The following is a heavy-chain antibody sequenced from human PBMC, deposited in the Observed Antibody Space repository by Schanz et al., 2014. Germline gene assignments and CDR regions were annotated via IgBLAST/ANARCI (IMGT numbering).Heavy chain of an antibody. V-gene: IGHV1-18*01. CDR1: GGTFITYA. D-gene: IGHD3-3*01. Sequence: KKPGSSVKVSCKSSGGTFITYALSWVRQAPGQGLECMGWISAYNGNTNYAQNFQGSGTMTADTSTDTAYMELRSLRSDDTAVYYCARSGHYEFWRGYSSPYYYYCMHV. CDR2: ISAYNGNT. CDR3: ARSGHYEFWRGYSSPYYYYCMHV. J-gene: IGHJ6*03.